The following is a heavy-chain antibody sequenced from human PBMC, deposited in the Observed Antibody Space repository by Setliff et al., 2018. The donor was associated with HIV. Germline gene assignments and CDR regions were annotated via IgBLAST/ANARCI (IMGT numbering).Heavy chain of an antibody. CDR2: INTDGSSA. V-gene: IGHV3-74*03. CDR1: GFTFSNSW. Sequence: PGGSLRLSCAASGFTFSNSWMHWVRQAPGKGLVWVSRINTDGSSATYADSVKGRFTNSRDNAKDTLYLQMNSLRAEDTAVYYCARGGANRSGFDSWGQGTLVTVSS. CDR3: ARGGANRSGFDS. J-gene: IGHJ5*01. D-gene: IGHD6-25*01.